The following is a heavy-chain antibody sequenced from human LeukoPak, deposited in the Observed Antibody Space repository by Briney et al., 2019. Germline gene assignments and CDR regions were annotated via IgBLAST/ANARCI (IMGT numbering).Heavy chain of an antibody. CDR3: ARFTARARETDY. CDR2: IYYTGDN. V-gene: IGHV4-59*08. D-gene: IGHD6-6*01. CDR1: GPSIINSN. Sequence: SETLSLTCSVSGPSIINSNWTWIRQPPGKTLEWIGYIYYTGDNDYNPSLKSRVTMSVDTSKSHLSLKLTSVTAADTAVYYCARFTARARETDYWGQGTLVTVSS. J-gene: IGHJ4*02.